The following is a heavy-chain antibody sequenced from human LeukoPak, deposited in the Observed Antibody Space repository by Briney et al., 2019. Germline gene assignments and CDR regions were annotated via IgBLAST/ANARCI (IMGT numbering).Heavy chain of an antibody. Sequence: SETLSFTCAVSGGSISSGGYSWSWIRQPPGKGLEWIGYIYHSGSTYYNPSLKSRVTISVDRSKNQFSLKLSSVTAADTAVYYCARVFYGGNSAYFDYWGQGTLDTVSS. V-gene: IGHV4-30-2*01. CDR3: ARVFYGGNSAYFDY. J-gene: IGHJ4*02. D-gene: IGHD4-23*01. CDR1: GGSISSGGYS. CDR2: IYHSGST.